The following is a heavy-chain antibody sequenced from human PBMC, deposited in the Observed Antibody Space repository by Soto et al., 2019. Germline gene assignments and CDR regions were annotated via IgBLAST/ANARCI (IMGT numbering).Heavy chain of an antibody. CDR1: GGSISSSSYY. CDR3: ARLRWSLFDN. J-gene: IGHJ4*02. D-gene: IGHD2-15*01. V-gene: IGHV4-39*01. CDR2: IYYSGST. Sequence: QLQLQESGPGLVKPSETLSLTCTVSGGSISSSSYYWGWIRQPPGKGLKWIGSIYYSGSTYYNPSLKSRVTISVDTSKNQFSLKLSSVTAADTAVYYCARLRWSLFDNWGQGTLVTVSS.